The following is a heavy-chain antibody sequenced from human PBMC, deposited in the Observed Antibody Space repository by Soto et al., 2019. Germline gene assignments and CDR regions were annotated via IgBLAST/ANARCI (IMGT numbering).Heavy chain of an antibody. CDR2: IYWDDDK. CDR3: AHRTGAAAGYWYFDL. V-gene: IGHV2-5*02. J-gene: IGHJ2*01. CDR1: GFSLSTSGVG. D-gene: IGHD6-13*01. Sequence: QITLKESGPTLVKPTQTLTLTCTFSGFSLSTSGVGVGWIRQPPGKALEWLALIYWDDDKRYSPSLKSRHTITTDTSKNQVVLTMTNMDPVDTATYYCAHRTGAAAGYWYFDLWGRGTLVTVSS.